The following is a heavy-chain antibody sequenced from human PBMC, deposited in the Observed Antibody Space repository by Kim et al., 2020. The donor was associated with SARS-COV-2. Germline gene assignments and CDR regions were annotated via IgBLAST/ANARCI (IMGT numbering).Heavy chain of an antibody. Sequence: GESLKISCKGSGYSFTSYWISWVRQMPGKGLEWMGRIDPSDSYTNYSPSFQGHVTISADKSISTAYLQWSSLKASDTAMYYCARHPREHYFSGYYYPFDYWGQGTLVTVSS. V-gene: IGHV5-10-1*01. CDR2: IDPSDSYT. D-gene: IGHD3-22*01. J-gene: IGHJ4*02. CDR3: ARHPREHYFSGYYYPFDY. CDR1: GYSFTSYW.